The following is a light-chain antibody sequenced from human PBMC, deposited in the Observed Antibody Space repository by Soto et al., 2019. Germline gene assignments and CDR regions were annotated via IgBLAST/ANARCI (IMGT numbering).Light chain of an antibody. Sequence: EIVLTQSPGTLSLSPGERATLSCRASQSVSSSYLAWYQQKPGQAPRLLIYGASSRATGIPDRFSGSGSGTDFTLTISRLEPEDFAVYYCQQYVISPHTFGQGTKLEIK. CDR2: GAS. V-gene: IGKV3-20*01. J-gene: IGKJ2*01. CDR1: QSVSSSY. CDR3: QQYVISPHT.